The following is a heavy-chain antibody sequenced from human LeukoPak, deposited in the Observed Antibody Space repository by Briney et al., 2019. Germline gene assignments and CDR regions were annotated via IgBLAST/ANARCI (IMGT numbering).Heavy chain of an antibody. CDR1: GYTFTSYG. D-gene: IGHD3-10*01. CDR2: INAYNGNT. V-gene: IGHV1-18*01. Sequence: GTSVKVSCKASGYTFTSYGISWVRQAPGQGLEWMGWINAYNGNTYYAQKFQGRVTMTTDTSASTGYMELRSLRSDNTAIYYCARDYGAGSYGDYWGQGTLVTVSS. CDR3: ARDYGAGSYGDY. J-gene: IGHJ4*02.